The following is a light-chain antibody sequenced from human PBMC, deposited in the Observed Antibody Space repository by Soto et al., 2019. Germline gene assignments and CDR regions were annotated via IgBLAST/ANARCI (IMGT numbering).Light chain of an antibody. J-gene: IGKJ1*01. Sequence: EIVLTQSPGTLSLSPGERATLSCGASQSVTSNYLAWYQQKPGQAPRLLIFGASIRVKGIPDRFIGSGSGTELTLTISSLQPDDFAMYYCQQYQSYSRTFGQGTKVDIK. CDR3: QQYQSYSRT. CDR1: QSVTSNY. CDR2: GAS. V-gene: IGKV3-20*01.